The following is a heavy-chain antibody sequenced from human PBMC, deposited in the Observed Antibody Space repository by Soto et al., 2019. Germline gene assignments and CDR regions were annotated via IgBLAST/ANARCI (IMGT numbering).Heavy chain of an antibody. CDR1: GYTFTGYY. D-gene: IGHD5-18*01. CDR3: ARDRNVDTAMVHYYYYGMDV. Sequence: ASVKVSCKASGYTFTGYYMHWVRQAPGQGLEWMGWINPNSGGTNYAQKFQGWVTMTRDTSISTAYMELSRLRSDDTAVYYCARDRNVDTAMVHYYYYGMDVWGQGTTVTVSS. V-gene: IGHV1-2*04. CDR2: INPNSGGT. J-gene: IGHJ6*02.